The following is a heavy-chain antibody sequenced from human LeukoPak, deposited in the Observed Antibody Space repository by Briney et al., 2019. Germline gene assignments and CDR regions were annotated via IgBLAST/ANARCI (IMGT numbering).Heavy chain of an antibody. D-gene: IGHD1-14*01. CDR3: ARLSGTTRRDWFDP. V-gene: IGHV4-59*08. Sequence: SETLSLTCTVSGGSITYYYWRWIRQPPGKGLELIGYSQYSWTTNYNPSLKSRVTISVATSKNQFSLRMTSVTAADTAVYYCARLSGTTRRDWFDPWSQGTLVTVSS. J-gene: IGHJ5*02. CDR2: SQYSWTT. CDR1: GGSITYYY.